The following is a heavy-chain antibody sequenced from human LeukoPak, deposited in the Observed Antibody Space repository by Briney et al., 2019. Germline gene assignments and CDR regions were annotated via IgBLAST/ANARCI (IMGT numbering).Heavy chain of an antibody. Sequence: PGGSLRLSCAASGFTFSSYARSWVRQAPGKGLEWVSAISGSGGSTYYADSVKGRFTISRDNSKNTLYLQMNSLRAEDTAVYYCAKSKVEGDTIDYGGQGTLVTVSS. CDR2: ISGSGGST. CDR3: AKSKVEGDTIDY. D-gene: IGHD1-26*01. J-gene: IGHJ4*02. V-gene: IGHV3-23*01. CDR1: GFTFSSYA.